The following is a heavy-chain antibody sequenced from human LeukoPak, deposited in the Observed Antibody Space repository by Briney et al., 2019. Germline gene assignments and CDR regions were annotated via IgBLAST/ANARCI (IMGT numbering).Heavy chain of an antibody. CDR3: ARGPTGITIFGVGPRYYYYMDV. Sequence: SETLSLTCAVSGGSFSGYYWSWIPQPPGQGLEWIGEINHSGSTNYNPSLKSRVTISVDTSKNQFSLKLSSVTAADTAVYYCARGPTGITIFGVGPRYYYYMDVWGKGTTVTVSS. V-gene: IGHV4-34*01. D-gene: IGHD3-3*01. CDR1: GGSFSGYY. CDR2: INHSGST. J-gene: IGHJ6*03.